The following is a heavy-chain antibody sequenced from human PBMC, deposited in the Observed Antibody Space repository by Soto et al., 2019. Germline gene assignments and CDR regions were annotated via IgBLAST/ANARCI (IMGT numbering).Heavy chain of an antibody. D-gene: IGHD7-27*01. Sequence: QVQLPQWGAGLLKPSETLSLTCAVYGGSFSGYYWSWIRQPPGKGLEWIGEINHSGSTNYNPSLKSRVTISVDTSKNQFSLKLSSVTAADTAVYYCARGWGRIFDYWGQGALVTVSS. CDR1: GGSFSGYY. V-gene: IGHV4-34*01. J-gene: IGHJ4*02. CDR2: INHSGST. CDR3: ARGWGRIFDY.